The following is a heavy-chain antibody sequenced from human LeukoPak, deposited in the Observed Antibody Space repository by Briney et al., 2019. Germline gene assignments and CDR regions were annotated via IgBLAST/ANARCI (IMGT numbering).Heavy chain of an antibody. CDR2: INPNSGGT. Sequence: ASVKVSCKASGYTFTGYYMHWVRQAPGQGLEWMGWINPNSGGTNYAQKFQGRVTMTRDTSISTAYMELSRLRSDDTAVYYCARVPKYCSGGSCSVDYWGQGTLVTVSS. CDR1: GYTFTGYY. J-gene: IGHJ4*02. CDR3: ARVPKYCSGGSCSVDY. D-gene: IGHD2-15*01. V-gene: IGHV1-2*02.